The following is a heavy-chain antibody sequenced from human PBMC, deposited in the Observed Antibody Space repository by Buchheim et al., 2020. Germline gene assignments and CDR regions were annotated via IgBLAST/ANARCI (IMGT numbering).Heavy chain of an antibody. CDR1: GGSFSGYY. J-gene: IGHJ4*02. V-gene: IGHV4-34*01. D-gene: IGHD4-17*01. Sequence: QVQLQQWGAGLLKPSETLSLTCAVYGGSFSGYYWSWIRQPPGKGLEWIGEINHSGSTNYNPSLKSRVTISVDTSKNQFSLKLSSVTAADTAVYYCARGTDYGDYEKWGQGTLVTVSS. CDR2: INHSGST. CDR3: ARGTDYGDYEK.